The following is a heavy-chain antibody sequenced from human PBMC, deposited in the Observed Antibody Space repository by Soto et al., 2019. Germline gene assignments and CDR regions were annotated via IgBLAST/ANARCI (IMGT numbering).Heavy chain of an antibody. J-gene: IGHJ5*02. Sequence: SETLSLTCTVSGGSISSYYWSWIRQPPGKGLEWIGYIYYSGSTNYNPSLKSRVTISVDTSKNQFSLKLSSVTAADTAVYYCARDTEVRGVGYNWFDPWGQGTLVTVSS. D-gene: IGHD3-10*01. CDR2: IYYSGST. V-gene: IGHV4-59*01. CDR3: ARDTEVRGVGYNWFDP. CDR1: GGSISSYY.